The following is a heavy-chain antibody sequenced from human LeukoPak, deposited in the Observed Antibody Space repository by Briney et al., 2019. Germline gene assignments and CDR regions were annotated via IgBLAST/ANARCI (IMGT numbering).Heavy chain of an antibody. D-gene: IGHD3-22*01. Sequence: SETLSLTCTVSGGSISSGDYYWSWIRQPPGKGLEWIGYIYYSGSTYYNPSLKSRVTISVDTSKNQFSLKLSSVTAADTAVYYCARSSGYYLFDYWGQGTLVTVSS. CDR1: GGSISSGDYY. V-gene: IGHV4-30-4*08. J-gene: IGHJ4*02. CDR2: IYYSGST. CDR3: ARSSGYYLFDY.